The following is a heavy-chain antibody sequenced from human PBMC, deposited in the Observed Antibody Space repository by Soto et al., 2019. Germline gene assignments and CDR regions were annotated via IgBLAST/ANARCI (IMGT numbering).Heavy chain of an antibody. CDR2: IYPGDSDI. D-gene: IGHD5-18*01. J-gene: IGHJ6*02. CDR3: ARHFSSVQGADGYMDV. CDR1: GYSFSNYW. Sequence: ESVKISFKASGYSFSNYWIGWVRQIPGKGLEWMGIIYPGDSDIKYSPSFQGLVTISADKSSNTAYLRWSGLEASDTAMYYCARHFSSVQGADGYMDVWGQGTTVTVSS. V-gene: IGHV5-51*01.